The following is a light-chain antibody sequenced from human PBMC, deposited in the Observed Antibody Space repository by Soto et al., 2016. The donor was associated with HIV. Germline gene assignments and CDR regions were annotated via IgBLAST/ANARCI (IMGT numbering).Light chain of an antibody. J-gene: IGLJ2*01. CDR2: GRD. Sequence: SSELTQDPAVSVALGQTVRITCQGDSLRIYYATWYQQKPGQAPVLVMYGRDHRPSWIPDRFSDSSSGNTASLTITGAQAEDEADYYCNSRDTGDNYVVFGGGTKLTVL. CDR3: NSRDTGDNYVV. CDR1: SLRIYY. V-gene: IGLV3-19*01.